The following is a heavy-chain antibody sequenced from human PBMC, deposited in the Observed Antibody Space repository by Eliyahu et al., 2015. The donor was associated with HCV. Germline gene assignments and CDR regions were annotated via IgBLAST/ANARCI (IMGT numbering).Heavy chain of an antibody. J-gene: IGHJ6*02. V-gene: IGHV1-69*01. D-gene: IGHD2-21*02. CDR2: IIPIFGTA. CDR3: AREGATPQHIVVVTAISDGMDV. CDR1: GGTFSSYA. Sequence: EVKKPGSSVKVSCKASGGTFSSYAISWVRQAPGQGLEWMGGIIPIFGTANYAQKFQGRVTITAERIHEHSLLGPGRPGSGGPGVYYCAREGATPQHIVVVTAISDGMDVWGQGTTVTVSS.